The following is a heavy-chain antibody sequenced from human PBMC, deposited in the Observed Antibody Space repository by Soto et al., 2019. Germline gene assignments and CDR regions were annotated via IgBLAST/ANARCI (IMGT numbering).Heavy chain of an antibody. CDR3: ARPTPYYDFWSGYLGAVDY. J-gene: IGHJ4*02. Sequence: GESLKISCKGSGYSFTSYWIGWVRQMPGKGLEWMGIIYPGDSDTRYSPSFQGQVTISADKSISTAYLQWSSLKASDTAMYYCARPTPYYDFWSGYLGAVDYWGQGTLVTVSS. CDR1: GYSFTSYW. D-gene: IGHD3-3*01. CDR2: IYPGDSDT. V-gene: IGHV5-51*01.